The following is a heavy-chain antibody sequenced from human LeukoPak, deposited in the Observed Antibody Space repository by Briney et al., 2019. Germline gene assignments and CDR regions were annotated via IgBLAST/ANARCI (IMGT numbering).Heavy chain of an antibody. V-gene: IGHV1-69*13. D-gene: IGHD1-26*01. CDR3: ARAGVGAREDDPRGIYYYYMDV. J-gene: IGHJ6*03. CDR2: IIPIFGTA. CDR1: GGTFSSYA. Sequence: ASVKVSCKASGGTFSSYAISWGRQAPGQGLEWMGGIIPIFGTANYAQKFQGRVTITADESTSTAYMELSSLRSEDTAVYYCARAGVGAREDDPRGIYYYYMDVWGKGTTVTVSS.